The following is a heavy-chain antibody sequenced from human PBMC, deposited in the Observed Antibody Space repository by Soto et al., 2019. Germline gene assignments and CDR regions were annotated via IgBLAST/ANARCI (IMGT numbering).Heavy chain of an antibody. V-gene: IGHV1-46*01. Sequence: ASVKVSCKAPGYTFTSYYMHWVRQAPGQGLEWMGIINPSGGSTSYAQKFQGRVTMTRDTSTSTVYMELSSLRSQDTAVYYCARPSYSSGPLPSDAFDIWGQGTMVTVSS. J-gene: IGHJ3*02. CDR2: INPSGGST. CDR1: GYTFTSYY. CDR3: ARPSYSSGPLPSDAFDI. D-gene: IGHD3-22*01.